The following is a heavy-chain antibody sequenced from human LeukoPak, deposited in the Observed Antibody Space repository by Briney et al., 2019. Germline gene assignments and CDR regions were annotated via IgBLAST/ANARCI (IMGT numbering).Heavy chain of an antibody. CDR1: GFIFSDYA. Sequence: PGGSLRLSCAASGFIFSDYAMSWVRLAPGKGLECVSGIGATGSGTYYVDSVKGRFTFSRDNSKNTLYLQMSSLRADDTAVYYCAKGDYGDSYHYGLDVWGQGTTVIVSS. D-gene: IGHD4-17*01. CDR3: AKGDYGDSYHYGLDV. J-gene: IGHJ6*02. CDR2: IGATGSGT. V-gene: IGHV3-23*01.